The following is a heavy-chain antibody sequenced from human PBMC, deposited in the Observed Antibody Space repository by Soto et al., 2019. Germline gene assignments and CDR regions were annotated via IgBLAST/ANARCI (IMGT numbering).Heavy chain of an antibody. CDR3: ASPGAARYLAY. CDR1: GHIFSTSA. CDR2: ISFDGANK. V-gene: IGHV3-30-3*01. D-gene: IGHD6-25*01. Sequence: PGGPLRLSCAASGHIFSTSAMHWVRQAPGKGLEWLALISFDGANKFYADSVKDRFSISRDNQKNILYLQMNSLRPEDSAVYYCASPGAARYLAYWGQGTLVTVS. J-gene: IGHJ4*02.